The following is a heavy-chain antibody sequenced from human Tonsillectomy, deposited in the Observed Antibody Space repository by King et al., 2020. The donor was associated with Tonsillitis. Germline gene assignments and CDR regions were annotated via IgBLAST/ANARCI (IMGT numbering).Heavy chain of an antibody. D-gene: IGHD3-10*01. CDR1: GFTFSNAW. CDR2: IKSKPDGGTT. J-gene: IGHJ6*02. V-gene: IGHV3-15*01. CDR3: TTNVNGGSGSNKWGMDG. Sequence: VQLVESGGGLAKPGGSLRLSCAASGFTFSNAWMTWVRQAPGKGLEWVGRIKSKPDGGTTDYAAPVKGRFTISRDDSKNTLYLQMNDLKTEDTAVYYCTTNVNGGSGSNKWGMDGWGQGTTVTVSS.